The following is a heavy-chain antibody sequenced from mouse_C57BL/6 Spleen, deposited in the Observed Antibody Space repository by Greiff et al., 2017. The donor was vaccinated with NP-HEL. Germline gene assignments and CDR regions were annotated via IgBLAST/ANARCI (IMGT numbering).Heavy chain of an antibody. D-gene: IGHD2-4*01. V-gene: IGHV14-4*01. J-gene: IGHJ4*01. CDR1: GFNITDDY. Sequence: EVQLQQSGAELVRPGASVKLSCTASGFNITDDYMHWVKQRPEQGLEWIGWIDPENGDTEYASKFQGKATITADTSSNTAYLQLSSLTSEDTAVYYCTRDDYDVGYYAMDYWGQGTSVTVSS. CDR3: TRDDYDVGYYAMDY. CDR2: IDPENGDT.